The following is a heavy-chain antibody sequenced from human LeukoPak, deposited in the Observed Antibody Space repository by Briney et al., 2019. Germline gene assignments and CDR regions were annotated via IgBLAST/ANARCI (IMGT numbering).Heavy chain of an antibody. J-gene: IGHJ4*02. CDR3: ARETTALDY. CDR1: GGSISNYY. D-gene: IGHD1-1*01. CDR2: FYRSEKT. V-gene: IGHV4-59*01. Sequence: SETLSLTCTVSGGSISNYYWCWIRQPPGKGLEWLGCFYRSEKTYYNPSLKSRVTISVDTSNNKFSLRVNSLTAADTAVYYCARETTALDYWGQGTLVTVSS.